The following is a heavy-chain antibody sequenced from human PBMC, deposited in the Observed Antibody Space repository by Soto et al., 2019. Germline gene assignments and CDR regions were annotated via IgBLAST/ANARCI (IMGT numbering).Heavy chain of an antibody. Sequence: SETLSLTCAVSGGSISSGGYSWSWIRQPPGKGLEWIGYIYHSGSTYYNPSLKSRVTISVDRSKNQFPLKLSSVTAADTAVYYCARGGDYGEPRGFDPWGQGTLVTVSS. CDR2: IYHSGST. CDR3: ARGGDYGEPRGFDP. D-gene: IGHD4-17*01. J-gene: IGHJ5*02. CDR1: GGSISSGGYS. V-gene: IGHV4-30-2*01.